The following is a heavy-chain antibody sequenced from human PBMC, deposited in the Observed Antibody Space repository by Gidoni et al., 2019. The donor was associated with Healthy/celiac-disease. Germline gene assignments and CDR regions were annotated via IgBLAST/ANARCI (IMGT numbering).Heavy chain of an antibody. Sequence: EVQLVASGGGLVQPGGSLRLSCAASGFPFSDHYLDWVRQAPGKGLEWVGRTRNKANSYTTEYAASVKGRFTISRDDSKNSLYLQMNSLKTEDTAVYYCAIYYDSSGIPQAGDDDAFDIWGQGTMVTVSS. V-gene: IGHV3-72*01. D-gene: IGHD3-22*01. CDR2: TRNKANSYTT. CDR3: AIYYDSSGIPQAGDDDAFDI. J-gene: IGHJ3*02. CDR1: GFPFSDHY.